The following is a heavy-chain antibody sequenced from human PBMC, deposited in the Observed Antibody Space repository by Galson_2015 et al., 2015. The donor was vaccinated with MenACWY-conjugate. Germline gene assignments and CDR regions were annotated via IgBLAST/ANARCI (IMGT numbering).Heavy chain of an antibody. Sequence: SLRLSCAASGFTFSGYAMSWVRQAPGKGLEWVSAISGSGGSTYYADSVKGRFTISRDNSKNTLYLQMNSLRAEDTAVYYCAKTTGRIAVSGTDYWGQGTLVTVSS. V-gene: IGHV3-23*01. CDR2: ISGSGGST. CDR1: GFTFSGYA. CDR3: AKTTGRIAVSGTDY. D-gene: IGHD6-19*01. J-gene: IGHJ4*02.